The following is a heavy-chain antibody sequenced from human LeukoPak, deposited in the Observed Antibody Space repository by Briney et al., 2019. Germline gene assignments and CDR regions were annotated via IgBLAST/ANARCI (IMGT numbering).Heavy chain of an antibody. CDR2: INWNGGST. J-gene: IGHJ4*02. D-gene: IGHD2-21*02. CDR3: ARVAYCGGDCYTHYFDY. CDR1: GFTVSSNY. Sequence: GGSLRLSCAASGFTVSSNYMSWVRQAPGKGLEWVSGINWNGGSTGYADSVKGRFTISRDNAKNSLYLQMNSLRAEDTALYYCARVAYCGGDCYTHYFDYWGQGTLVTVSS. V-gene: IGHV3-20*04.